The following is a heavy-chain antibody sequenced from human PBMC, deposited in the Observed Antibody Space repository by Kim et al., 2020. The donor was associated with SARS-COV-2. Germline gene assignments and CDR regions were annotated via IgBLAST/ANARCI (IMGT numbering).Heavy chain of an antibody. CDR3: ARDPYSCSWYFYY. Sequence: SAYSVKGRFTISRDNSTNTLYLQMNSLRADDTAVYYCARDPYSCSWYFYYWGQGTLVTVSS. V-gene: IGHV3-33*01. J-gene: IGHJ4*02. D-gene: IGHD6-6*01.